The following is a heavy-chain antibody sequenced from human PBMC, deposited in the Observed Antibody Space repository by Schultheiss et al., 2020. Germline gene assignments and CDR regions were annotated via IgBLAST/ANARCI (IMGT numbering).Heavy chain of an antibody. D-gene: IGHD6-13*01. CDR2: IYHSGIT. V-gene: IGHV4-38-2*01. CDR1: GYSISSGYY. Sequence: SATLSLTCAVSGYSISSGYYWGWIRQPPGKGLEWIGSIYHSGITYYNPSLKSRVTISVDTSKNQFSLKLSSVTAADTAVYYCARVRSSSVFDYWGQGTLVTVSS. CDR3: ARVRSSSVFDY. J-gene: IGHJ4*02.